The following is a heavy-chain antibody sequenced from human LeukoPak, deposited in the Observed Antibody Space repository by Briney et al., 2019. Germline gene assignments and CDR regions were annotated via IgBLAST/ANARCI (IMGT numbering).Heavy chain of an antibody. Sequence: SVKVSCKASGGTFSSYTISWVRQAPGQGLEWMGRIIPILGIANYAQKFQGRVTITADKSTSTAYMELSSLRSEDTAVYYCATSSGTYYDFWSGYYTYWGQGTLVTVSS. V-gene: IGHV1-69*02. CDR3: ATSSGTYYDFWSGYYTY. J-gene: IGHJ4*02. CDR2: IIPILGIA. CDR1: GGTFSSYT. D-gene: IGHD3-3*01.